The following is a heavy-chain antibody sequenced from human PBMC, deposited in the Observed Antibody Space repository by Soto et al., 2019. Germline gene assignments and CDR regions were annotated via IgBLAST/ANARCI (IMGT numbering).Heavy chain of an antibody. V-gene: IGHV1-69*06. J-gene: IGHJ5*02. Sequence: QVQLVQSGAEVKKPGSSVRVSCKASGGTLSNYAFSWIRQAPGQGLEWMGGSTHIPMFGSPNYAQKFQGRLTITADKATSTVYMELSSLRTEDTAVYYCARESHNIAVEPVNVLGPFTWFDPWGQGTLVTVSS. CDR1: GGTLSNYA. CDR2: STHIPMFGSP. CDR3: ARESHNIAVEPVNVLGPFTWFDP. D-gene: IGHD2-2*01.